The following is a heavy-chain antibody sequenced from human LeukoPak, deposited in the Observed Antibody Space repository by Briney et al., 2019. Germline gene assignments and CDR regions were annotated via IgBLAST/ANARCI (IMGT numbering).Heavy chain of an antibody. J-gene: IGHJ3*02. CDR3: AREKWETVFAFDI. V-gene: IGHV4-31*03. CDR2: IYYSGTT. Sequence: SETLSLTCSVSGGSISSAGYYWSWIRQHPGKGLEWIGYIYYSGTTYYNPSLKSRLTISVDTSNNQFSLKLSPVTAADTAVYYCAREKWETVFAFDIWGQGTVVTVSS. CDR1: GGSISSAGYY. D-gene: IGHD1-26*01.